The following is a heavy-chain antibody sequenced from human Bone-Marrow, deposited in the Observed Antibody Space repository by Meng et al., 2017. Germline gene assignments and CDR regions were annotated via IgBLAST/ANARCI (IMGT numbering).Heavy chain of an antibody. J-gene: IGHJ4*02. CDR1: GGSFSGYY. CDR2: INHSGST. V-gene: IGHV4-34*01. CDR3: ARPRHYGSGIGNPANDY. Sequence: SETLSLTCAVYGGSFSGYYWSWIRQPPGKGLEWIGEINHSGSTNYNPSLKSRVTISVDTSKNQFSLKLSSVTAADTAVYYCARPRHYGSGIGNPANDYWGQGTLVTVSS. D-gene: IGHD3-10*01.